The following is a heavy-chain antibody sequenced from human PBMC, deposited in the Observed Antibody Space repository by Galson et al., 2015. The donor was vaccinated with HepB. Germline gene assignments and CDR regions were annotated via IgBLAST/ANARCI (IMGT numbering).Heavy chain of an antibody. CDR2: ISFEGTAT. CDR1: GFTLSNHA. Sequence: SLRLSCAASGFTLSNHAMHWVRQAPGKGLEWVALISFEGTATYYGDSVKGRFTNSRDISKNTLHLQMNSLRPEDSAVYYCAKDWGFTVAGTHWYFDLWGRGTLVTVSS. CDR3: AKDWGFTVAGTHWYFDL. J-gene: IGHJ2*01. V-gene: IGHV3-30*18. D-gene: IGHD6-19*01.